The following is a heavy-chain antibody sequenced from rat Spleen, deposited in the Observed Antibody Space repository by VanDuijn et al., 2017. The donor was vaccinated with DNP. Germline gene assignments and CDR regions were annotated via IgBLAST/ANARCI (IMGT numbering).Heavy chain of an antibody. CDR2: IIYDGSRT. Sequence: EVQLVESGGGLVQPGRSLKLSCAASGFTFSDYNMAWVRQAPKKGLEWVATIIYDGSRTYYRDSVKGRFTISRDNAKNTQYLQMDSLRSEDTATYYCARHYGGYSYYWYFDFWGPGTMVTVSS. CDR1: GFTFSDYN. D-gene: IGHD1-11*01. CDR3: ARHYGGYSYYWYFDF. J-gene: IGHJ1*01. V-gene: IGHV5S10*01.